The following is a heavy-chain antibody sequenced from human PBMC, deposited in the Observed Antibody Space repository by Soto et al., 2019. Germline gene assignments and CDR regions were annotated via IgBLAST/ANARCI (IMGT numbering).Heavy chain of an antibody. J-gene: IGHJ3*01. CDR2: TYWDDDH. CDR3: AHRLTLMSTCNYGAFDF. Sequence: QITLRESGPTLVKPTQTLTLTCSLSGVSITTQGVGVGWVRQPPGKALEWPAFTYWDDDHRYNSSLKPRLDNMKDTSRNLVVLIMTNMDPADTDTYYCAHRLTLMSTCNYGAFDFWGQGTLVTVPS. CDR1: GVSITTQGVG. V-gene: IGHV2-5*02. D-gene: IGHD3-16*01.